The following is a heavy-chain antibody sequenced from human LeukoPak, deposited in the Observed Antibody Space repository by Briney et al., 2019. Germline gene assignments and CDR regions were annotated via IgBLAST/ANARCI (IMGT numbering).Heavy chain of an antibody. D-gene: IGHD4-17*01. CDR3: ARQWVTTDFDY. CDR2: IVPVLGIA. J-gene: IGHJ4*02. V-gene: IGHV1-69*04. Sequence: ASVKVSCKASGGTSSSYAISWVRQAPGQGLEWMGRIVPVLGIANYAQKFQGGVTITADKSTSTAYMELSSLRSEDTAVYYCARQWVTTDFDYWGQGTLVTVSS. CDR1: GGTSSSYA.